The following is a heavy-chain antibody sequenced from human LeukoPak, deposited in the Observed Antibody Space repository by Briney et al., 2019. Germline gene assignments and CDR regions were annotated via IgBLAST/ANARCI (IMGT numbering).Heavy chain of an antibody. CDR2: ISGSGGST. V-gene: IGHV3-23*01. CDR1: GFTFSNYA. CDR3: AKDFTANYDFWSGYPH. Sequence: GGSLRLSCAASGFTFSNYAMSWVRQAPGKGLDWVSVISGSGGSTYYADSVKGRFTISRDNSKNTLYLQMNSLRAEDTAVYYCAKDFTANYDFWSGYPHWRQGTLVTVSS. D-gene: IGHD3-3*01. J-gene: IGHJ4*02.